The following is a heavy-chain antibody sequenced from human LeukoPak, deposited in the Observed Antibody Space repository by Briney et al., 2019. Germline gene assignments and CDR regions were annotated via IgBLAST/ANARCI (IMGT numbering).Heavy chain of an antibody. D-gene: IGHD5-24*01. CDR3: ARVEMATISVDY. Sequence: SDTLSLTCTLSGGSISSHYGSWIRQPPGKGREWIGYIYYSGSTNYNPSLKSRVNISVDTSKPQFSLQLSSVTAADTAVYYCARVEMATISVDYWGQGTPVTVSS. CDR1: GGSISSHY. J-gene: IGHJ4*02. CDR2: IYYSGST. V-gene: IGHV4-59*11.